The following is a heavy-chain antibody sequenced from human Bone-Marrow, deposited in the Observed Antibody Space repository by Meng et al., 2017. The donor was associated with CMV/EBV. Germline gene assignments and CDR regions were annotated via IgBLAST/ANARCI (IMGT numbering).Heavy chain of an antibody. CDR1: GFTFSSYW. J-gene: IGHJ4*02. Sequence: GESLKISFAASGFTFSSYWMHWVRQAPGKGLVWVSRSNSDGSSTYYADSVKGRFTISRDNSKNTLYLQMNSLRAEDTAVYYCAQLLSIVAPIGDYYFDYWGQGTLVTVSS. V-gene: IGHV3-74*01. CDR2: SNSDGSST. D-gene: IGHD3-22*01. CDR3: AQLLSIVAPIGDYYFDY.